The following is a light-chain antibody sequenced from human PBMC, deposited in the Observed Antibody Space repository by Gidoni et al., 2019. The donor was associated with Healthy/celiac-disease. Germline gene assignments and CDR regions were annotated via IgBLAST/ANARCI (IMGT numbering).Light chain of an antibody. CDR1: KGVSSN. J-gene: IGKJ2*01. CDR2: GAS. CDR3: QQYNNWPPYT. Sequence: EIVMTHPPATLAVSPGERATLPCRASKGVSSNLAWYQQKPGQAPRLLIYGASTRATGIPARFSGSGSGTEFTLTISSLQSEDFAVYYCQQYNNWPPYTFGQGTKLEIK. V-gene: IGKV3-15*01.